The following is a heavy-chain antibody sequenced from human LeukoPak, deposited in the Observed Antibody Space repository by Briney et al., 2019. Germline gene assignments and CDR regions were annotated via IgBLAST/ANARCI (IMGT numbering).Heavy chain of an antibody. CDR3: ARDHRYAFDN. J-gene: IGHJ4*02. CDR2: VGISSGNT. CDR1: GFTFSDYS. V-gene: IGHV3-48*04. D-gene: IGHD5-12*01. Sequence: QPGGSLRLSCAASGFTFSDYSMNWVRQAPGKGLERISYVGISSGNTKYADSVKGRFTISGDSAKNSVFLQMNSLRVEDTAVYYCARDHRYAFDNWGQGTLVTVSS.